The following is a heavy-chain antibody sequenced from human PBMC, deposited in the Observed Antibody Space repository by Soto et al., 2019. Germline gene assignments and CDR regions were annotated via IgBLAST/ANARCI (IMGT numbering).Heavy chain of an antibody. D-gene: IGHD1-26*01. J-gene: IGHJ6*02. CDR2: INHSGST. Sequence: PSETLSLTCAVYGGSFSGYYWSWIRQPPGKGLEWIGEINHSGSTNYNPSLKSRVTISVDTSKNQFSLKLSSVTAADTAVYYCARGRGSYRYYYGMDVWGQGTTVTVSS. V-gene: IGHV4-34*01. CDR1: GGSFSGYY. CDR3: ARGRGSYRYYYGMDV.